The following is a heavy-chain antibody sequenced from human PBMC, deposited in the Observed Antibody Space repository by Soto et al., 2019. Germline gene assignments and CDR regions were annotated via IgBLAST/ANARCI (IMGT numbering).Heavy chain of an antibody. CDR1: GGSVSSGNYY. Sequence: SETLSLTCSVSGGSVSSGNYYWSWIRQPPGKGLEWIGYVPNSVSPNYKSSLKSRVTISVDTSKNQFSLKLRSVTAADTAVYFCARGVVEAADVYYYYGLDVWGQGTTVTVSS. V-gene: IGHV4-61*01. D-gene: IGHD3-22*01. CDR3: ARGVVEAADVYYYYGLDV. CDR2: VPNSVSP. J-gene: IGHJ6*02.